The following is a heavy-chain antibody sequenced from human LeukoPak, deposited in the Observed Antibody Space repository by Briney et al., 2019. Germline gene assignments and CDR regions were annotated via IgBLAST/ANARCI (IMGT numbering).Heavy chain of an antibody. CDR1: GGSISSYY. CDR2: IYYSGST. CDR3: ARDKSSGWYEDNYFDY. J-gene: IGHJ4*02. D-gene: IGHD6-19*01. V-gene: IGHV4-59*01. Sequence: SETLSLTCTVSGGSISSYYWSWIRQPSGKGLEWIGYIYYSGSTNYNPSLKSRVTISVDTSKNQFSLKLSSVTAADTAVYYCARDKSSGWYEDNYFDYWGQGTLVTVSS.